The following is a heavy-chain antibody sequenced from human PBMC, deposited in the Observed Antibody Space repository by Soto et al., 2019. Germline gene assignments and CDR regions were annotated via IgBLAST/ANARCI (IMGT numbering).Heavy chain of an antibody. J-gene: IGHJ4*02. CDR1: GFKFSLYA. D-gene: IGHD1-7*01. CDR2: VTGGGDTT. Sequence: HLLESGGVLVKPGGSLRLSCVASGFKFSLYAMSWVRQAPGKGVEWVSAVTGGGDTTYYADSVKGRFTISRDRSKNTLYLQMSSLRAEDTALYYCAKNQERELPRVIDFWGQGTLVTVSS. CDR3: AKNQERELPRVIDF. V-gene: IGHV3-23*01.